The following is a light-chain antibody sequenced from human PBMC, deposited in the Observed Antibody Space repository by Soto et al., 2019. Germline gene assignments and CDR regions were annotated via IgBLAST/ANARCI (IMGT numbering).Light chain of an antibody. V-gene: IGKV3-11*01. CDR3: QQRSNWPPEVT. CDR1: QSVSSS. Sequence: EIVLTQSPDTLSLSPGERATLSCRASQSVSSSLAWSQQKPGQAPRLLIYDASHRATGIPARFSGSGSGTDFTLTISSLEPEDFAVYDCQQRSNWPPEVTFGPGTKVDIK. J-gene: IGKJ3*01. CDR2: DAS.